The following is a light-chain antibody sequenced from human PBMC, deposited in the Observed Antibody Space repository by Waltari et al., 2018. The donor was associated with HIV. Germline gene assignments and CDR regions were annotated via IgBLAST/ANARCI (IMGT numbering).Light chain of an antibody. V-gene: IGLV2-14*03. CDR2: DVH. CDR1: SSDIGGHAF. CDR3: SSYSSTSSYV. J-gene: IGLJ1*01. Sequence: QSALTQPASVSGSPGQSVTISCTGTSSDIGGHAFVSWYQRHPGKAPKLLIYDVHLRPSGVSDRFSAARSGNTASLTISGLQADDEADYFCSSYSSTSSYVFGAGTSVIVL.